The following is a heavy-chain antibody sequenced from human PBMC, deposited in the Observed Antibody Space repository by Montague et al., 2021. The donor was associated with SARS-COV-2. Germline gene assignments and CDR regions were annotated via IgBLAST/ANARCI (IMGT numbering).Heavy chain of an antibody. Sequence: SETLSLTCAVYGGSFSGYYWSWIRQPPGKGLEWIGEIYHSGSTNYNPSPKSRVTISVDTSKNQFSLRLSSVTAADTAVYYCARDRGVQYQLQMPFYFDYWGQGTLVTASS. J-gene: IGHJ4*02. D-gene: IGHD2-2*01. CDR1: GGSFSGYY. CDR2: IYHSGST. CDR3: ARDRGVQYQLQMPFYFDY. V-gene: IGHV4-34*01.